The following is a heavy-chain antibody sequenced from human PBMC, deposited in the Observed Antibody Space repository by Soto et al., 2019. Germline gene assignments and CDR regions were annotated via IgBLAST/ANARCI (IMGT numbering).Heavy chain of an antibody. CDR1: GFTFSNAW. D-gene: IGHD6-19*01. Sequence: EVQLVESGGGLVKPGGSLRLSCAASGFTFSNAWMNWVRQAPGKGLEWVGRIKSKTDGGTTDYAAPVKGRFTISRDDSKNTLYLQMNSRKTEDTAVYYCTTSEGGSGWYNWFDPWGQGTLVTVSS. J-gene: IGHJ5*02. CDR3: TTSEGGSGWYNWFDP. CDR2: IKSKTDGGTT. V-gene: IGHV3-15*07.